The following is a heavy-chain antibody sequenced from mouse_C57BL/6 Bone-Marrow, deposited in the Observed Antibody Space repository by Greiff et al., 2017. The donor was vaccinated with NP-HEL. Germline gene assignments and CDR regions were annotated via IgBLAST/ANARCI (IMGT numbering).Heavy chain of an antibody. CDR3: TPHYGSSLRY. J-gene: IGHJ2*01. CDR2: IDPENGDT. CDR1: GFNIKDDY. Sequence: VQLQQSGAELVRPGASVKLSCTASGFNIKDDYMHWVKQRPEQGLEWIGWIDPENGDTEYASKFQGKATITADTSSNTAYLQLSSLTSEDTAVYYCTPHYGSSLRYWGQGTTLTVSS. V-gene: IGHV14-4*01. D-gene: IGHD1-1*01.